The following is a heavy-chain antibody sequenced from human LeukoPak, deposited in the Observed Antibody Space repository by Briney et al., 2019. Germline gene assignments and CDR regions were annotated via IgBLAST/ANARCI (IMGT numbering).Heavy chain of an antibody. CDR3: ARDRSYYDSSGYYSHFDY. CDR1: GFTFSSYE. V-gene: IGHV3-48*03. D-gene: IGHD3-22*01. CDR2: ISSSGSTI. Sequence: GGSLRLSCAAPGFTFSSYEMNWVRQAPGKGLEWVSYISSSGSTIYYADSVKGRFTISRDNAKNSLYLQMNSLRAEDTAVYYCARDRSYYDSSGYYSHFDYWGQGTLVTVSS. J-gene: IGHJ4*02.